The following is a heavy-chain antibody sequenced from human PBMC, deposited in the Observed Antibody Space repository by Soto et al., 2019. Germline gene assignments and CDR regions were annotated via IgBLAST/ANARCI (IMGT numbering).Heavy chain of an antibody. J-gene: IGHJ4*02. CDR3: AKDKPGTTSFDY. Sequence: GGSLRLSCAASGFTISSNAMYWVRQAPGKGLEWVSGISERGDTTHYADSVKGRFTISRDTSRNTLYLQLNTLRADDTAIYYCAKDKPGTTSFDYWGQGTLVTVSS. CDR2: ISERGDTT. CDR1: GFTISSNA. V-gene: IGHV3-23*01. D-gene: IGHD1-1*01.